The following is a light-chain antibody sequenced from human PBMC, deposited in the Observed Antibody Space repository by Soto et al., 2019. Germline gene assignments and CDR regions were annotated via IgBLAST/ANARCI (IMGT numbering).Light chain of an antibody. V-gene: IGLV2-14*03. J-gene: IGLJ1*01. CDR1: NSDIGLYDY. CDR3: NSYTSSNTYV. CDR2: EVT. Sequence: QSMLTQPASVSGSAGQSITISSTGTNSDIGLYDYVSWYQQHPGEVPKLMIYEVTNRPAGVSNRFSGSKSGNTASLTISGLQAEDEADYYCNSYTSSNTYVFGTGTKVTVL.